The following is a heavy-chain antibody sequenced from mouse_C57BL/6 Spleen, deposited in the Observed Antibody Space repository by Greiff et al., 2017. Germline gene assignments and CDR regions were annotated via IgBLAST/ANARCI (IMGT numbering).Heavy chain of an antibody. J-gene: IGHJ4*01. V-gene: IGHV1-76*01. Sequence: VMLVESGAELVRPGASVKLSCKASGYTFTDYYINWVKQRPGQGLEWIARIYPGSGNTYYNEKFKGKATLTAEKSSSTAYMQLSSLTSEDSAVYFCASPTPGDYWGQGTSVTVSS. CDR1: GYTFTDYY. CDR2: IYPGSGNT. D-gene: IGHD1-1*01. CDR3: ASPTPGDY.